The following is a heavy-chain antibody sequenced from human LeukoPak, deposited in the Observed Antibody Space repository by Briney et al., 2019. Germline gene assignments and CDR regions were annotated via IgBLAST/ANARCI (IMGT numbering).Heavy chain of an antibody. Sequence: GGSLRLSCAASGFTFSSYAMHWVRQAPGKGLEWVAVISYDGSNKYYADSVKGRFTISRDNSKNTLYLQMNSLRAEDTAVYYCARETLNFWSGYYPRYYYYYYMDVWGKGTTVTISS. CDR2: ISYDGSNK. CDR1: GFTFSSYA. J-gene: IGHJ6*03. V-gene: IGHV3-30*04. D-gene: IGHD3-3*01. CDR3: ARETLNFWSGYYPRYYYYYYMDV.